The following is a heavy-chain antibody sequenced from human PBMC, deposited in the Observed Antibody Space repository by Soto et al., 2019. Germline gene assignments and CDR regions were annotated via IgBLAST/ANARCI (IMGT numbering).Heavy chain of an antibody. D-gene: IGHD3-16*01. CDR3: GKVSWGSKASSPDC. CDR1: GFTFRSYG. Sequence: GGSLRLSCAASGFTFRSYGMHWVRQAPGKGLEWVAVIWYDGNTKYYAESVKGRFTISRDNIQNTLYLQMDSLRAEDTATFYWGKVSWGSKASSPDCWGQGNLGTASS. CDR2: IWYDGNTK. V-gene: IGHV3-33*03. J-gene: IGHJ4*02.